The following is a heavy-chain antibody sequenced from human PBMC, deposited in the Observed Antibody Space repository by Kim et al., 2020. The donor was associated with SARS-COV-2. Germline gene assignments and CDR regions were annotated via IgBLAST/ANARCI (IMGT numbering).Heavy chain of an antibody. V-gene: IGHV3-64*02. D-gene: IGHD1-1*01. CDR1: GFAFSYHA. CDR3: AGGCDGNDATLSY. Sequence: GGSLRLSCAASGFAFSYHAMHWVRQAPGKGLEYVAAISSNWETTYYADSVKGRFTVSRDNSKNTLFLQMGRLRTEDMAVYYCAGGCDGNDATLSYWGQGT. J-gene: IGHJ4*02. CDR2: ISSNWETT.